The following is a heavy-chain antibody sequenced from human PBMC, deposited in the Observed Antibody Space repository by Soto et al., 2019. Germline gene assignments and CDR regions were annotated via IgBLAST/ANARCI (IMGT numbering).Heavy chain of an antibody. J-gene: IGHJ4*02. CDR1: GFTFSSFG. CDR2: ISYDGSNK. V-gene: IGHV3-30*18. Sequence: GGSLRLSCAASGFTFSSFGMHWVRQAPGKGLEWVAVISYDGSNKYYADSVKGRFTISRDNSKNTLYLQVNSLRAEDTAVYYCAKEFSSAFGYWGQGT. CDR3: AKEFSSAFGY.